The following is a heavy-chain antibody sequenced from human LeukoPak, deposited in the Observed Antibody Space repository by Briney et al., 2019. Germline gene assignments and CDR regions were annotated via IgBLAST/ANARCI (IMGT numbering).Heavy chain of an antibody. CDR1: GFTFSSYG. CDR3: ARDRVGGSPQGTERRPHYYYGMDV. D-gene: IGHD3-16*01. V-gene: IGHV3-30*03. CDR2: ISYDGSNK. J-gene: IGHJ6*04. Sequence: GGSLRLSCAASGFTFSSYGMHWVRQAPGKGLEWVAVISYDGSNKYYADSVKGRFTISRDNSKNTLYLQMNSLRAEDTAVYYCARDRVGGSPQGTERRPHYYYGMDVWGKGTTVTVSS.